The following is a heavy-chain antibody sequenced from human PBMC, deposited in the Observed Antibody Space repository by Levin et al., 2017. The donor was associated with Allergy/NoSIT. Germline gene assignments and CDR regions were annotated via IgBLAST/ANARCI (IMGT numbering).Heavy chain of an antibody. CDR1: GFTFSSYA. J-gene: IGHJ4*02. D-gene: IGHD2-2*01. CDR2: ISYDGSKK. Sequence: GGSLRLSCAASGFTFSSYAMNWVRQAPGKGLEWVAVISYDGSKKYYADSVKGRFTISRDNSKNTLYLQMNSLRDEDTAVYYCARVRCSSTSCPNGYFDYWGQGTLVTVSS. CDR3: ARVRCSSTSCPNGYFDY. V-gene: IGHV3-30*04.